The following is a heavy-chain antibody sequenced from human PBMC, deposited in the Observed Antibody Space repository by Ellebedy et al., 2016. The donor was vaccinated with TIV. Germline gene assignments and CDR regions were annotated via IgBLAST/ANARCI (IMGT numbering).Heavy chain of an antibody. CDR3: ARELAYYSNNGYYYLSGFDV. D-gene: IGHD3-22*01. Sequence: MPSETLSLTCTVSDYSISSGYFWGWIRQPPGKGREWIGSIHHSGTNYYNPSLQSRLTISVDTSKNQFSLNLSPVTAIDTAVYYCARELAYYSNNGYYYLSGFDVWGRGTMVTVSS. CDR2: IHHSGTN. CDR1: DYSISSGYF. V-gene: IGHV4-38-2*02. J-gene: IGHJ3*01.